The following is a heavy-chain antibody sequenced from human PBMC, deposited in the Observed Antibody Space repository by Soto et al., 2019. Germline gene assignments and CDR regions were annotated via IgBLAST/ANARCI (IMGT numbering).Heavy chain of an antibody. Sequence: GVSLKISCKGSGYTFSKYWIGWVRQTPGKGLEWMGMIYPGDSDARYSPSFEGQVTFSVDKSINTAYLQWNSLKASDTAMYYCARQGGEYNAMSDYWGQGTLVTSPQ. CDR2: IYPGDSDA. J-gene: IGHJ4*02. CDR1: GYTFSKYW. D-gene: IGHD3-10*01. V-gene: IGHV5-51*01. CDR3: ARQGGEYNAMSDY.